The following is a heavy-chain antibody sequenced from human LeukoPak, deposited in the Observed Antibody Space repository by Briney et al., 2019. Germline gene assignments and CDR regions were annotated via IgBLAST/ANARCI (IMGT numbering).Heavy chain of an antibody. Sequence: PGGSLRLSCAASGFTFSSYEMNWVRQAPGKGLEWVSYISSSGSTIYYADSVKGRFTISRDNAKNSLYLQMKSLRAEDTAVYYCTSRIGLPGSYYYYMDVWGKGTTVTVSS. D-gene: IGHD3-9*01. CDR2: ISSSGSTI. V-gene: IGHV3-48*03. J-gene: IGHJ6*03. CDR3: TSRIGLPGSYYYYMDV. CDR1: GFTFSSYE.